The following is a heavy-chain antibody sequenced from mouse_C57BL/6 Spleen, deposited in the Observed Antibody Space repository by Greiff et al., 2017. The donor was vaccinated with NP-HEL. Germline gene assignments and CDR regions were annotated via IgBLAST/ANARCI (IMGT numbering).Heavy chain of an antibody. Sequence: VQGVESGPELVKPGASVKISCKASGYAFSSSWMNWVKQRPGKGLEWIGRIYPGDGDTNYNGKFKGKATLTADKSSSTAYMQLSSLTSEDSAVYFCARHGSSYGYYAMDYWGQGTSVTVSS. D-gene: IGHD1-1*01. CDR1: GYAFSSSW. CDR3: ARHGSSYGYYAMDY. J-gene: IGHJ4*01. CDR2: IYPGDGDT. V-gene: IGHV1-82*01.